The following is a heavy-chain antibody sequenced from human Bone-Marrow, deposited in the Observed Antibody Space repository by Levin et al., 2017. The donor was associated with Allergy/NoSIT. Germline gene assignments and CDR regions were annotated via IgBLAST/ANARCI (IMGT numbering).Heavy chain of an antibody. Sequence: PGGSLRLSCAASGFTFSDYYMSWIRQAPGKGLEWVSYISSGSISISYADSVKGRFTVSRDNAKNSLYLHMNSLRAEDTAVYYCARARDIVVLVGGGGYMDVWGKGTTVTVSS. CDR1: GFTFSDYY. CDR3: ARARDIVVLVGGGGYMDV. CDR2: ISSGSISI. J-gene: IGHJ6*04. D-gene: IGHD2-15*01. V-gene: IGHV3-11*06.